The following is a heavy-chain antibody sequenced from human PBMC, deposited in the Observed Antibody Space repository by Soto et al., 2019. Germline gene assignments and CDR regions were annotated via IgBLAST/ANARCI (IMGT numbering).Heavy chain of an antibody. J-gene: IGHJ6*02. CDR3: ARARGSTSFIDYYYYYGMDV. Sequence: GGSLILSCAASGFTVISNYMSWVRQAPGKGLEWVSVIYLGGNAYYADSVKGRFTISRDISKNTLFLQMNSLRAEDTAMYYCARARGSTSFIDYYYYYGMDVWGQGTTVTVSS. D-gene: IGHD6-13*01. CDR1: GFTVISNY. V-gene: IGHV3-53*01. CDR2: IYLGGNA.